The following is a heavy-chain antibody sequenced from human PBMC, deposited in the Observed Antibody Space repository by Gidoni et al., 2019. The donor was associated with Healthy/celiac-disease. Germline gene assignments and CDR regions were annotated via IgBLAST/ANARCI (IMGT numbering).Heavy chain of an antibody. D-gene: IGHD6-13*01. V-gene: IGHV4-34*01. CDR3: ARRYSSPGDY. Sequence: QVQLQQWGVGLLKPSETLSLTCAVYGGSFSGYYWSWIRQPPGKGLEWLGEINHSGSTNYNPSLKSRVTISVDTSKNQFSLKLSSVTAADTAVYYCARRYSSPGDYWGQGTLVTVSS. J-gene: IGHJ4*02. CDR2: INHSGST. CDR1: GGSFSGYY.